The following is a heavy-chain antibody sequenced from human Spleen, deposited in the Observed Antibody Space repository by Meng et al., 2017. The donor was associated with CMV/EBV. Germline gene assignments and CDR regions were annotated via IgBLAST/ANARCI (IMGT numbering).Heavy chain of an antibody. J-gene: IGHJ5*02. Sequence: GESLKISCAASGFTFSSYAMSWVRQAPGKGLEWVSVIYSGGSSTYYADSVKGRFTISRDNSKNTLYLQMNSLRAEDTAVYYCARQLDARTWDNWFDPWGQGTLVTVSS. CDR1: GFTFSSYA. V-gene: IGHV3-23*03. D-gene: IGHD5-18*01. CDR2: IYSGGSST. CDR3: ARQLDARTWDNWFDP.